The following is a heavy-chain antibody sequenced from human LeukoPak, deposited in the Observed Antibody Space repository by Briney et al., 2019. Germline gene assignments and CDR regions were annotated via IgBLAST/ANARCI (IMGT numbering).Heavy chain of an antibody. CDR2: ISAYNGNT. CDR1: GYTFTGYY. CDR3: ARDKGYSYGYIYYYMDV. J-gene: IGHJ6*03. Sequence: GASVKVSCKASGYTFTGYYMHWVRQAPGQGLEWMGWISAYNGNTNYAQKFQGRVTMTTDTSTSTAYMELRSLRSDDTAVYYCARDKGYSYGYIYYYMDVWGKGTTVTISS. D-gene: IGHD5-18*01. V-gene: IGHV1-18*04.